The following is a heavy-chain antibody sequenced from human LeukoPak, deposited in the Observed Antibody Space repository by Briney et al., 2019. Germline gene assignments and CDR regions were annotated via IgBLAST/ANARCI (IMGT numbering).Heavy chain of an antibody. CDR3: ASSRAIVVVTLPGSMDV. CDR1: GGTFSSYA. D-gene: IGHD2-21*02. Sequence: SAKVSCKASGGTFSSYAISWVRQAPGQGLEWMGGIIPIFGTANYAQKFQGRVTITTDESTSTAYMELSSLRSEDTAVYYCASSRAIVVVTLPGSMDVWGKGTTVTVSS. J-gene: IGHJ6*03. CDR2: IIPIFGTA. V-gene: IGHV1-69*05.